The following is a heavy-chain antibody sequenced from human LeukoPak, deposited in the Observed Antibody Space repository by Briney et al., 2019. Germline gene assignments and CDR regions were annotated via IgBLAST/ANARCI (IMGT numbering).Heavy chain of an antibody. CDR2: VSSSSDTI. J-gene: IGHJ5*02. Sequence: GGSLRLSCAASGFTFSAYVMNWVRQAPGKGLQWISYVSSSSDTIYYADSVKGRFTISRDNAKRSLYLQMNSLRADDTAVYFCARSATVTAYWFDPWGQGTLVTVSS. CDR1: GFTFSAYV. D-gene: IGHD2-21*02. CDR3: ARSATVTAYWFDP. V-gene: IGHV3-48*04.